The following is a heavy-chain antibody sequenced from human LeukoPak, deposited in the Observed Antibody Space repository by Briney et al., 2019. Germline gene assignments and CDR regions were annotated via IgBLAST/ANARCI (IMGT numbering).Heavy chain of an antibody. CDR2: IYYSGST. CDR3: ARHEYSGSCYGLSWFDP. Sequence: SETLSLTCTVSGGSISSSGYYWGWIRQPPGKGLEWIASIYYSGSTYYNPSLKSRVTISVDTSKNQLSLKLSSLTAADTAVYYCARHEYSGSCYGLSWFDPWGQGTLVTVSS. CDR1: GGSISSSGYY. D-gene: IGHD1-26*01. V-gene: IGHV4-39*01. J-gene: IGHJ5*02.